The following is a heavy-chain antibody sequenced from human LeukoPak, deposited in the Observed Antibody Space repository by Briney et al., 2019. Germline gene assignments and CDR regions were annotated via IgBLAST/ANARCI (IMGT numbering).Heavy chain of an antibody. J-gene: IGHJ4*02. D-gene: IGHD5-18*01. Sequence: PGGSLRLSCAASGFTFSTYSMHWVRQAPGKGLEWISYISSNSRNIFYADSVKGRFTISRDNARNSLYLQMNSLRAEDTGVYYCARDLGYSYSVYLDYWGQGSLVTVSS. CDR1: GFTFSTYS. V-gene: IGHV3-48*01. CDR3: ARDLGYSYSVYLDY. CDR2: ISSNSRNI.